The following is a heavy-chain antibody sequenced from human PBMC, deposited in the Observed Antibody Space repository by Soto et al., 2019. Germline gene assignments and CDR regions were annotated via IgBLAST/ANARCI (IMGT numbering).Heavy chain of an antibody. CDR1: GGSLSTYS. CDR3: ARSLLERHIYYYYMDV. CDR2: ISYSGST. D-gene: IGHD1-1*01. V-gene: IGHV4-59*01. Sequence: SETLSLTCTVSGGSLSTYSWSWIRQPPVKGLEWIGYISYSGSTNYSPSLKSRVTISVDTSKNQFSLQMTSVTAADTAVYYCARSLLERHIYYYYMDVWGKGTTVTVSS. J-gene: IGHJ6*03.